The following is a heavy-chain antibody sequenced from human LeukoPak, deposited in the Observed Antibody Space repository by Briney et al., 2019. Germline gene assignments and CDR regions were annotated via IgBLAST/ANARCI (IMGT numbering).Heavy chain of an antibody. V-gene: IGHV4-30-2*01. CDR1: GGSISSGGYS. Sequence: SETLSLTCAVSGGSISSGGYSWSWIRQPPGKGLEWIGYIYHSGSTHYNPSLKSRVTISVDRSKNQFSLKLSSVTAADTAVYYCARGYSPPRWFDPWGQGTLVTVSS. CDR2: IYHSGST. D-gene: IGHD2-15*01. CDR3: ARGYSPPRWFDP. J-gene: IGHJ5*02.